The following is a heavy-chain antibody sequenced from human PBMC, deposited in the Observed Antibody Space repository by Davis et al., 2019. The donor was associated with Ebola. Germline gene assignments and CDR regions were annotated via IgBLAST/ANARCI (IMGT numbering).Heavy chain of an antibody. J-gene: IGHJ4*02. V-gene: IGHV3-21*01. CDR2: INSRGSFV. D-gene: IGHD4-17*01. Sequence: PGGSLRLSCAASGFTFSGYTMHWVRQAPGKGLEWVSSINSRGSFVYYADSVKGRFTISRDNAKDSLYLQMNSLRAEDTAVYYCVRTTYGAPEYWGQGTLVTVSS. CDR1: GFTFSGYT. CDR3: VRTTYGAPEY.